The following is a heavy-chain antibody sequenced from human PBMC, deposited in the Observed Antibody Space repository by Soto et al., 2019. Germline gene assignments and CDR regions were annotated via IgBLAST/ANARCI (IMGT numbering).Heavy chain of an antibody. J-gene: IGHJ4*02. CDR1: GYTFTSYY. CDR3: ARVPPTYCTNGVCYTSRVAAAANYFDY. Sequence: ASVKVSCKASGYTFTSYYMHWVRQAPGQGLEWMGIINPSGGSTSYAQKFQGRVTMTRDTSTSTVYMELSSLRSEDTAVYYCARVPPTYCTNGVCYTSRVAAAANYFDYWGQGTLVTVSS. CDR2: INPSGGST. V-gene: IGHV1-46*01. D-gene: IGHD2-8*01.